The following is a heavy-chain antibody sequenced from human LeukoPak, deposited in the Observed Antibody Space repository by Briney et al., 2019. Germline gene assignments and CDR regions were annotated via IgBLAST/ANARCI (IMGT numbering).Heavy chain of an antibody. CDR3: ARAASESRASGYSSSWYKN. Sequence: ASVKVSCKASGYTFTSYAMNWVRQAPGQGLEWMGWISAYNGNTNYAQKLQGRVTMTTDTSTSTAYMELRSLRSDDTAVYYCARAASESRASGYSSSWYKNWGQGTLVTVSS. J-gene: IGHJ4*02. V-gene: IGHV1-18*01. D-gene: IGHD6-13*01. CDR2: ISAYNGNT. CDR1: GYTFTSYA.